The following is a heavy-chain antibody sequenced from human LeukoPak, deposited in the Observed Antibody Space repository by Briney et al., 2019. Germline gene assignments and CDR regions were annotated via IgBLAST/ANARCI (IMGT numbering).Heavy chain of an antibody. J-gene: IGHJ3*02. Sequence: GGSLRLSCAASGFTFSSYSMNWVRQAPGKGLEWVSYISSSSDSIHYADSVKGRFTISRDNAKDSLYLQMNSLRAEDTAVYYCARWAVGYCSSTSCDIPSGAFDIWGQGTMVAVSS. CDR3: ARWAVGYCSSTSCDIPSGAFDI. D-gene: IGHD2-2*02. V-gene: IGHV3-48*01. CDR2: ISSSSDSI. CDR1: GFTFSSYS.